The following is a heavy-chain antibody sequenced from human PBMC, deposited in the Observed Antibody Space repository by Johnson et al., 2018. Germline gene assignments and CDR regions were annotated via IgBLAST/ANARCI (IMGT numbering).Heavy chain of an antibody. J-gene: IGHJ6*02. CDR3: AKVSRVYFYDMDV. CDR1: GYSFTSYW. D-gene: IGHD3-10*01. V-gene: IGHV5-51*01. Sequence: EVQLVESGAEVKKPGESLKISCKGSGYSFTSYWIGWVRQMPGKGLEWMGIIYPGDSDTKYSPSFQGQVTISADKSISTAYLQWISLKASDTAMYYLAKVSRVYFYDMDVWGQGTTVTVAS. CDR2: IYPGDSDT.